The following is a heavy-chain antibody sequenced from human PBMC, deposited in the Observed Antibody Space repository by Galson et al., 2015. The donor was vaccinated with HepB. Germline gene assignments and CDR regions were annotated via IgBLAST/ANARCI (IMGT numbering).Heavy chain of an antibody. CDR2: ISYDGSNK. CDR3: AKDKRSTEPYYYGMDV. J-gene: IGHJ6*02. V-gene: IGHV3-30*18. Sequence: SLRLSCAASGFTFSSYGMHWVRQAPGKGLEWVAVISYDGSNKYYADSVKGRFTISRDNSKNTLYLQMNSLRGEDTAVYFCAKDKRSTEPYYYGMDVWGQGTTVTVSS. CDR1: GFTFSSYG. D-gene: IGHD1-26*01.